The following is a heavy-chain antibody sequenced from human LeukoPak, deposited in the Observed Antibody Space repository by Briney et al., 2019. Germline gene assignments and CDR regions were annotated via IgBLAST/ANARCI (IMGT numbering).Heavy chain of an antibody. CDR1: GYTFTSYG. D-gene: IGHD6-19*01. J-gene: IGHJ5*02. CDR2: FSAYDGNT. V-gene: IGHV1-18*01. CDR3: ARDQAVAGIYWFDP. Sequence: GSSGKLSCKAAGYTFTSYGISLVRQAPGQGLGWMGWFSAYDGNTNYAQKHQGRVTMTTDTSTSTAYMELRSLRSDDTAVYYCARDQAVAGIYWFDPWGQGTLVTVSS.